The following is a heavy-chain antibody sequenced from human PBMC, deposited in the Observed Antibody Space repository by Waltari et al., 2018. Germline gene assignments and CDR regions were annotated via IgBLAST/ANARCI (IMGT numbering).Heavy chain of an antibody. CDR3: AVVCTNEKKYFQH. J-gene: IGHJ1*01. D-gene: IGHD2-8*01. V-gene: IGHV1-2*02. CDR2: INPKSGGT. Sequence: QVQLVQSGAEVKKPGASVKVSCKASGYTFTGYYMHWVRQAPGQGLEWMGWINPKSGGTNYAQKFQSRGTMTRDTTNSTAYMELSRLRSDDTAVYYCAVVCTNEKKYFQHWGLGTLVTVSS. CDR1: GYTFTGYY.